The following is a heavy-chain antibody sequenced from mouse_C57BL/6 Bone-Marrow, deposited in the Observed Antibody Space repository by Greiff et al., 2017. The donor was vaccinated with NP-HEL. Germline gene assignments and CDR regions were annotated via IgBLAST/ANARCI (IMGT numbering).Heavy chain of an antibody. CDR2: IYPRSGNT. Sequence: HVQLQQSGAELARPGASVKLSCKASGYTFTRYGISWVKQRTGQGLEWIVEIYPRSGNTYYTEKFKGKATLTADKSSCTAYMELRSLTSEDSAVYFCAWYSNYYYCDMDYWGQGTSVTVSS. CDR1: GYTFTRYG. J-gene: IGHJ4*01. CDR3: AWYSNYYYCDMDY. D-gene: IGHD2-5*01. V-gene: IGHV1-81*01.